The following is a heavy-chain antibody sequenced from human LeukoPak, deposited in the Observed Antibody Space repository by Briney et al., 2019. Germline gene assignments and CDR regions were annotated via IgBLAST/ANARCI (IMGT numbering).Heavy chain of an antibody. CDR2: IYYSGST. D-gene: IGHD5-24*01. CDR1: GGSISSGGYY. Sequence: PSQTLSLTCTVSGGSISSGGYYWSWVRQHRGRGLEWIEYIYYSGSTYYNPSLKSRVTISVDTSKNQFSLKLSSVTAADTAVYYCARSRDGYMGDYWGQGTLVTVSS. CDR3: ARSRDGYMGDY. V-gene: IGHV4-31*03. J-gene: IGHJ4*02.